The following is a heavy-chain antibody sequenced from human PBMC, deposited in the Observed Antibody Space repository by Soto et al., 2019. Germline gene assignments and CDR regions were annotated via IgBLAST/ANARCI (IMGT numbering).Heavy chain of an antibody. CDR1: GGTLKDSA. CDR3: GRGGSWAKVDS. CDR2: IIPVFGPA. Sequence: SVKVSCKASGGTLKDSAISWVRQAPGQGLEWMGGIIPVFGPALYTQKFQGRVTITADESTNTAFLDVSSLRSEDTAVYYCGRGGSWAKVDSWGPGTLVTVSS. J-gene: IGHJ4*02. V-gene: IGHV1-69*13. D-gene: IGHD6-13*01.